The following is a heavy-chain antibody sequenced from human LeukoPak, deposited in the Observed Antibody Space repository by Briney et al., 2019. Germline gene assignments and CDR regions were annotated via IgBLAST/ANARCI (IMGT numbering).Heavy chain of an antibody. D-gene: IGHD2-2*01. V-gene: IGHV1-2*02. Sequence: ASVKVSCKASGYTFTGYYMHWVRQAPGQGLEWMGWINPNSGGTNYAQKFQGGVTMTRDTSISTAYMELSRLRSDDTAVYYCARGEDIVVVPAAEPLTWGQGTLVTVSS. CDR3: ARGEDIVVVPAAEPLT. CDR2: INPNSGGT. CDR1: GYTFTGYY. J-gene: IGHJ5*02.